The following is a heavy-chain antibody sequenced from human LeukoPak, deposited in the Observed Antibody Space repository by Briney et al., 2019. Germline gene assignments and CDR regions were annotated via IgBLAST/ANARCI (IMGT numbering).Heavy chain of an antibody. CDR3: ARASNDCGSTSCPFDY. V-gene: IGHV4-34*01. CDR1: GGSFSGYY. CDR2: INHSGST. Sequence: SETLSLTCAVYGGSFSGYYWSWIRQPPGKGLEWIGEINHSGSTNYNPSLKSRVTISVDTSKNQFSLKLSSVTAADTAVYYCARASNDCGSTSCPFDYWGQGTLVTVSS. J-gene: IGHJ4*02. D-gene: IGHD2-2*01.